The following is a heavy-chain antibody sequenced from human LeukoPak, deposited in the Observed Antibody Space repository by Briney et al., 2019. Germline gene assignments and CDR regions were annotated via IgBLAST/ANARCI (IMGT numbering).Heavy chain of an antibody. CDR2: ITWNSGSR. Sequence: PGGSLRLSCAASGFTFDDYAMHWVRQAPGKGLEWVSGITWNSGSRGYVDSVKGRFTISRDNVKNSLYLQMNILRAEDTALYYCAKDFSLVMRAFDIWGQGTMVTVSS. D-gene: IGHD3-9*01. CDR3: AKDFSLVMRAFDI. V-gene: IGHV3-9*01. J-gene: IGHJ3*02. CDR1: GFTFDDYA.